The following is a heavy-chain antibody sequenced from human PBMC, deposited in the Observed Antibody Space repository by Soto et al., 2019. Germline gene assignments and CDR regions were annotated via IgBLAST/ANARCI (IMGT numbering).Heavy chain of an antibody. CDR3: ANEVDVAFSSLQYGMDV. J-gene: IGHJ6*02. Sequence: LRLSCAASGFTFSNYAMNWVRQAPGKGLEWVSYIYRSGTTVYYADSVKGRFTVYGDNSKSTLFLQMNSLKFEDTAVYVCANEVDVAFSSLQYGMDVWGQGTTVTVSS. CDR2: IYRSGTTV. V-gene: IGHV3-48*01. D-gene: IGHD5-12*01. CDR1: GFTFSNYA.